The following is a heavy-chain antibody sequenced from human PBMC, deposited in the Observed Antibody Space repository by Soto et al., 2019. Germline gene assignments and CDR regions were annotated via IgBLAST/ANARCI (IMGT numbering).Heavy chain of an antibody. CDR3: ARDRCSGGDCYLGY. V-gene: IGHV4-31*03. CDR1: GGSFSMDGYY. CDR2: IFGSGST. D-gene: IGHD2-21*02. J-gene: IGHJ4*02. Sequence: SETLSLTCTVSGGSFSMDGYYWTWIRQHPGKGLEWLGFIFGSGSTYYNPSLWGRVSISVDTSKNQFSLTLTSVTAADTAVYYCARDRCSGGDCYLGYWGQGTQVTVSS.